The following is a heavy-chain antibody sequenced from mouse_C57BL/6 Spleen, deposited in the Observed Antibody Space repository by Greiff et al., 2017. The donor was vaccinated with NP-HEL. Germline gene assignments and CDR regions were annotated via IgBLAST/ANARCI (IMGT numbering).Heavy chain of an antibody. CDR2: ISYDGSN. Sequence: EVKLQQSGPGLVKPSQSLSLTCSVTGYSITSGYYWNWIRQFPGNKLEWMGYISYDGSNNYNPSLKNRISITRDTSKNQFFLKLNSVTTEDTATYYCARSYGSQAWFAYWGQGTLVTVSA. CDR3: ARSYGSQAWFAY. V-gene: IGHV3-6*01. CDR1: GYSITSGYY. J-gene: IGHJ3*01. D-gene: IGHD1-1*01.